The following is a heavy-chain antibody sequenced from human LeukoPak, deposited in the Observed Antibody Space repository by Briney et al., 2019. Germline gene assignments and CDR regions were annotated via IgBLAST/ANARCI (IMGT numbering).Heavy chain of an antibody. CDR3: ARADYLHDAFDI. J-gene: IGHJ3*02. D-gene: IGHD4/OR15-4a*01. V-gene: IGHV4-59*01. CDR2: IYYSGST. CDR1: GGSISSYY. Sequence: SETLSLTCTVSGGSISSYYWSWIRQPPGKGLEWIGYIYYSGSTNYNPSLKSRVTISVDTSKNQFSLKLSSVTAADTAVYYCARADYLHDAFDIWGQGTMVTVSS.